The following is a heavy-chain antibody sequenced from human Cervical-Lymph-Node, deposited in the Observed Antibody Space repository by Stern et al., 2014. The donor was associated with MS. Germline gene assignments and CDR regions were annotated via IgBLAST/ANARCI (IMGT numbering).Heavy chain of an antibody. Sequence: QVTLRESGPALVKPTQTLTLTCTVSGFSLTTSGMRVNWIRQSPGKALEWLAHIDWDDDIYHKTTLRTQLNISKENSHKQVGLKMPTMAPGATPTYYCPGMETGASGLFAVWGQGTLATFS. D-gene: IGHD3-3*01. CDR2: IDWDDDI. V-gene: IGHV2-70*01. J-gene: IGHJ4*02. CDR3: PGMETGASGLFAV. CDR1: GFSLTTSGMR.